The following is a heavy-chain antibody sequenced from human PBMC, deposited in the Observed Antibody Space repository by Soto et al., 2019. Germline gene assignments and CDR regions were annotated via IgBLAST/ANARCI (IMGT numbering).Heavy chain of an antibody. J-gene: IGHJ3*02. V-gene: IGHV3-73*01. CDR2: IRSKANSYAT. CDR1: GFTFSGSA. Sequence: PGGSLRLSCAASGFTFSGSAMHWVRQASGKGLEWVGRIRSKANSYATAYAASVKGRFTTSRDDSKNTAYLQMNSLKTEDTAVYYCTREREGEYYDSSMRRAFDIWGQGTMVTVSS. D-gene: IGHD3-22*01. CDR3: TREREGEYYDSSMRRAFDI.